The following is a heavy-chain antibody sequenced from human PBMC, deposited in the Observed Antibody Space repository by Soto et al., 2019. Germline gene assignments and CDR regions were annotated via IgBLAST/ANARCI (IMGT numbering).Heavy chain of an antibody. CDR1: GFTFSYYW. D-gene: IGHD1-26*01. CDR3: ARGDRGAFDL. CDR2: IHSDGSST. J-gene: IGHJ3*01. Sequence: EVQLVXXXGGXXXXGESLRLSCAASGFTFSYYWMHWVRQAPGKGLVWVSRIHSDGSSTTYADSVKDRFTISRDNARNTLYLQMNSLRAEDTAVYYCARGDRGAFDLWGQGTVLTVSS. V-gene: IGHV3-74*03.